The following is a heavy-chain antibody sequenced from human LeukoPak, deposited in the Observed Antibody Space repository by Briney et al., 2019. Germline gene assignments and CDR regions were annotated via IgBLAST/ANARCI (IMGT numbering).Heavy chain of an antibody. J-gene: IGHJ4*02. V-gene: IGHV3-23*01. Sequence: GGSLRLSCAASGFTFSSYAMSWVRQAPGKGLEWVPAISGSGGSTYCADSVKGRFTISRDNSKNTLYLQMNSLRAEDTAVYYCAKDPSPAVGATTMIDYWGQGTLVTVSS. D-gene: IGHD1-26*01. CDR3: AKDPSPAVGATTMIDY. CDR2: ISGSGGST. CDR1: GFTFSSYA.